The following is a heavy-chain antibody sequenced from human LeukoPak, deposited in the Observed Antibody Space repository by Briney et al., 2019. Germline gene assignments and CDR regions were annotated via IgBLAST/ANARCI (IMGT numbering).Heavy chain of an antibody. CDR2: IHSSGSA. CDR1: GGSMSTYY. Sequence: SETLSLTRTISGGSMSTYYWTWIRQPPGKGLEWIGYIHSSGSANYKPSLKSRVTISVDTSKNQFSLKLTSVSAAETAVYYCARLAAFSMDVWGKGTSVTVSS. J-gene: IGHJ6*04. V-gene: IGHV4-59*08. CDR3: ARLAAFSMDV.